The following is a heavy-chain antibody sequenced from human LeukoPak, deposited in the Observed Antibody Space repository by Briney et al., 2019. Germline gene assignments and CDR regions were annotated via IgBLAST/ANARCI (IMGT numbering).Heavy chain of an antibody. D-gene: IGHD2-15*01. Sequence: SVKVSCKASGGTFSSYAISWVRQAPGQGLEWMGRIIPILGIANYAQKFQGRVTITADKSTSTAYMELSSLRSEDTAVYYCARDGCDGGSLCYWGQGTLVTVSS. J-gene: IGHJ4*02. CDR2: IIPILGIA. CDR1: GGTFSSYA. CDR3: ARDGCDGGSLCY. V-gene: IGHV1-69*04.